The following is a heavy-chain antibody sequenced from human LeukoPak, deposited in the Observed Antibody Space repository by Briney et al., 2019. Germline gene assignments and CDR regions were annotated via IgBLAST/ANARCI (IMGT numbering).Heavy chain of an antibody. CDR2: ISAYNGKK. CDR1: GYTFTTYG. Sequence: ASVKASCKASGYTFTTYGITWVRQAPGQGLEWMGWISAYNGKKNYAQKFQGRVAMTTDTSTSTAYMELRSLRSDDTAVYYCATAGSGGAHVNAFDIWGQGTVVTVSS. J-gene: IGHJ3*02. V-gene: IGHV1-18*01. D-gene: IGHD4/OR15-4a*01. CDR3: ATAGSGGAHVNAFDI.